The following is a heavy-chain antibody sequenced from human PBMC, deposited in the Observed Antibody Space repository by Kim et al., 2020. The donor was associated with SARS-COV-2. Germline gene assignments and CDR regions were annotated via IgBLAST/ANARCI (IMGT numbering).Heavy chain of an antibody. CDR2: INTNTWNP. Sequence: ASVKVSCKASGYTFTSYAINWVRQAPGQGLEWMGWINTNTWNPTYAQDFTGRFVFSLDTSVSTAYLQISSLKAEDTAVYYCARGHYFYATSGPWAWGQGTLVTVSS. V-gene: IGHV7-4-1*02. D-gene: IGHD3-22*01. J-gene: IGHJ4*02. CDR3: ARGHYFYATSGPWA. CDR1: GYTFTSYA.